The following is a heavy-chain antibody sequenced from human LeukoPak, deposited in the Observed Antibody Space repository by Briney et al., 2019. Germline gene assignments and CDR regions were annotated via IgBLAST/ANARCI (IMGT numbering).Heavy chain of an antibody. CDR2: RYYRSKWYN. V-gene: IGHV6-1*01. Sequence: SQTLSLTCAISGDSVSSNSAAWNWIRQSPSRGLEWLGRRYYRSKWYNDYAVSVKSRITINPDTSKNQFSLQLNSVTPEDTAVYYCARVGMVAAAGTRAYYFDYWGQGTLVSVSS. CDR1: GDSVSSNSAA. J-gene: IGHJ4*02. D-gene: IGHD6-13*01. CDR3: ARVGMVAAAGTRAYYFDY.